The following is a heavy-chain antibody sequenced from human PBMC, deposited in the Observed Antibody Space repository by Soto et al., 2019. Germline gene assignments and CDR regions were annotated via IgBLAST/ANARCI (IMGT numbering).Heavy chain of an antibody. Sequence: QVQLVQSGAEVKKPGSSVKVSCKASGGTFSSYAIDWVRQAPGQGLEWMGGIIPILGTADYAQEFQGRVTITADESTSTAYMELSSLRSEDTAVYYCARGQTGGGWGYYFDYWGQGTLVTVSS. CDR1: GGTFSSYA. D-gene: IGHD3-16*01. CDR2: IIPILGTA. V-gene: IGHV1-69*11. CDR3: ARGQTGGGWGYYFDY. J-gene: IGHJ4*02.